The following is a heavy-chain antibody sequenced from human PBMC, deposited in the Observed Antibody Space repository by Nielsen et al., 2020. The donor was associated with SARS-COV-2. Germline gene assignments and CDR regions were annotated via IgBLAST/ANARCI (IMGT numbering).Heavy chain of an antibody. Sequence: ASVKVSCKASGSTFTGYAIHWVRQAPGQRLEWMGWINAGNGNTKYSQKFQGRVTITRDTSASTAYMELSSLRSEDTAVYYCARVKEFHYYYYGMDVWGQGTTVTVSS. V-gene: IGHV1-3*01. CDR1: GSTFTGYA. J-gene: IGHJ6*02. D-gene: IGHD3-10*01. CDR3: ARVKEFHYYYYGMDV. CDR2: INAGNGNT.